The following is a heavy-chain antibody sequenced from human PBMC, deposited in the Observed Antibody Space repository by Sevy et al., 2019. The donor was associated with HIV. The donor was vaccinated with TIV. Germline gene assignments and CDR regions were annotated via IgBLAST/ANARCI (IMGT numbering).Heavy chain of an antibody. CDR1: GGSFSGYY. J-gene: IGHJ4*02. V-gene: IGHV4-34*01. D-gene: IGHD5-18*01. Sequence: SETLSLTCAVYGGSFSGYYWSWIRQPPGKGLEWIGEINHSGSTNYNPSLKSRVTISVDTSKNQFSLKLSSVTAADTAVYYCAGAKSGDTATVVNFDYWGRGTLVTVSS. CDR3: AGAKSGDTATVVNFDY. CDR2: INHSGST.